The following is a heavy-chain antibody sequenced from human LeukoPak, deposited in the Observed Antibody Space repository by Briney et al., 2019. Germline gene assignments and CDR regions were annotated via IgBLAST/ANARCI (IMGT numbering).Heavy chain of an antibody. V-gene: IGHV3-9*01. D-gene: IGHD6-19*01. CDR2: ISWNSGSI. CDR3: AKDMAGDTKNYFDY. J-gene: IGHJ4*02. CDR1: GFTFDDYA. Sequence: GGSLRLSCAASGFTFDDYAMHWVRQAPGKGLEWVSGISWNSGSIGYADSVKGRFTISRDNAKNSLYLQMNSLRAEDTASYYCAKDMAGDTKNYFDYWGQGTLVTVSP.